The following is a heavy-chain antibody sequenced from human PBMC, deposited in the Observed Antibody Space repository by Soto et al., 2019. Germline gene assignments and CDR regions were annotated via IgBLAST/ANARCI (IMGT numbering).Heavy chain of an antibody. CDR1: IYSTSSCYY. J-gene: IGHJ3*02. V-gene: IGHV4-61*01. D-gene: IGHD5-12*01. CDR2: IYYTGTT. CDR3: AREVFSRLYDSGYDYPDGAFDI. Sequence: ASEALSLPCAVSIYSTSSCYYGGCIRQPPLKGLHLILYIYYTGTTNYNPSLRSRVTISIDTSKDQFSLKLNSVTAADTAVYFCAREVFSRLYDSGYDYPDGAFDIWGQGKMVTVSS.